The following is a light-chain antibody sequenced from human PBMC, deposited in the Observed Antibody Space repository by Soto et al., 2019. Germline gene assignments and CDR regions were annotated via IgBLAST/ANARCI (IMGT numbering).Light chain of an antibody. V-gene: IGKV3-15*01. CDR2: GAS. CDR1: QSVSSN. Sequence: EIVMTQSPATLSVSPGERATLSCRASQSVSSNLAWYQQKPGQAPRLLIYGASTRATGIPARFTGSGSGTEFTLTINSLQSDDFAVYYCQQYSDWPPWTFGQGTKV. CDR3: QQYSDWPPWT. J-gene: IGKJ1*01.